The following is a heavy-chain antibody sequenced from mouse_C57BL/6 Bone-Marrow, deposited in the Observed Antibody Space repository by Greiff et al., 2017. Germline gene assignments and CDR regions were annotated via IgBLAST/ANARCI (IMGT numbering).Heavy chain of an antibody. CDR1: GYAFTNYL. CDR2: INPGSGGT. J-gene: IGHJ1*03. Sequence: QVQLQQSGAELVRPGTSVKVSCKASGYAFTNYLIEWVKQRPGQGLEWIGVINPGSGGTNYNEKFKGKATLTADKSSSTAYVQLSSLTSEDSAVYFCARLRRGSWYFDVWGTGTTVTVSA. D-gene: IGHD2-4*01. CDR3: ARLRRGSWYFDV. V-gene: IGHV1-54*01.